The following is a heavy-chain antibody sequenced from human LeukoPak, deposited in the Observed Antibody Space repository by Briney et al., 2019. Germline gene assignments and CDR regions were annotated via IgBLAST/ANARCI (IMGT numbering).Heavy chain of an antibody. V-gene: IGHV4-39*07. CDR3: ARVCSSTSVFYYYYYMDV. Sequence: SETLSLTCTVSGGSISSSSYYWGWIRQPPGKGLEWIGSIYYSGSTYYNPSLKSRVTISVDTSKNQFSLKLSPVTAADTAVYYCARVCSSTSVFYYYYYMDVWGKGTTVTVSS. D-gene: IGHD2-2*01. CDR2: IYYSGST. CDR1: GGSISSSSYY. J-gene: IGHJ6*03.